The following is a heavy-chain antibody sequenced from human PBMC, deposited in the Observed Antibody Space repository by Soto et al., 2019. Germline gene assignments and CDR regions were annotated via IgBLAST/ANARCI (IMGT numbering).Heavy chain of an antibody. CDR2: ISYDGSNK. J-gene: IGHJ1*01. Sequence: PGGSLRLSCAASGFTFSSYATHWVRQAPGKGLEWVAVISYDGSNKYYADSVKGRFTISRDNSKNTLYLQMNGLRAEDTAVYYCARDAYSGSYYFFGYFQHWGQGTLVTVSS. V-gene: IGHV3-30-3*01. D-gene: IGHD1-26*01. CDR1: GFTFSSYA. CDR3: ARDAYSGSYYFFGYFQH.